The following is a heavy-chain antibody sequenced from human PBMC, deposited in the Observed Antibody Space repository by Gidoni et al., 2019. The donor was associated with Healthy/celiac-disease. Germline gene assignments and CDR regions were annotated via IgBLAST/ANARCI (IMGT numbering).Heavy chain of an antibody. CDR2: ISSSSSYI. V-gene: IGHV3-21*01. J-gene: IGHJ4*02. Sequence: EVQLVESGGGLVKPGGSLRLSCAASGFTFSSYSMNWVRQAPGKGLAWVSSISSSSSYIYYADSVKGRFTISRDNAKNSLYLQMNSLRAEDTAVYYCARGVVIAAAVGEIDYWGQGTLVTVSS. D-gene: IGHD6-13*01. CDR1: GFTFSSYS. CDR3: ARGVVIAAAVGEIDY.